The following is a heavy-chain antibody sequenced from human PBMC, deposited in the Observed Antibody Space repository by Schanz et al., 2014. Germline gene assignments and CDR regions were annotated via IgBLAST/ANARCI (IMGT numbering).Heavy chain of an antibody. Sequence: QVQLVESGGGVVQFGRSLRLSCVASGFTFSSCGMHWVRQAPGKGLEWVAVIWYDENNKYYADSVKGRFTMSRDNSKNTLYLQMNSLRAEDTAVYYCAREEGWGIAAAGPKHYYYGMDVWGQGTTVTVSS. CDR2: IWYDENNK. D-gene: IGHD6-13*01. CDR1: GFTFSSCG. CDR3: AREEGWGIAAAGPKHYYYGMDV. J-gene: IGHJ6*02. V-gene: IGHV3-33*01.